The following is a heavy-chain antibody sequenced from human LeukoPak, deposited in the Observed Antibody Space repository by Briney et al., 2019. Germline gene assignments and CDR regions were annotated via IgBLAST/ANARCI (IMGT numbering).Heavy chain of an antibody. V-gene: IGHV4-59*01. CDR3: ARVTRYFDWPQRYYYYMDV. CDR2: IYYSGST. Sequence: PSETLSLTCAVSGGSFSSYYWSWIRQPPGKGLEWIGYIYYSGSTNYNPSLKSRVTISVDTSKNQFSLKLSSVTAADTAVYYCARVTRYFDWPQRYYYYMDVWGKGTTVTVSS. D-gene: IGHD3-9*01. CDR1: GGSFSSYY. J-gene: IGHJ6*03.